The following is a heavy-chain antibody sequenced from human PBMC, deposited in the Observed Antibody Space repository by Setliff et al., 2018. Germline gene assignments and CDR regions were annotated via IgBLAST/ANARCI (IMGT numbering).Heavy chain of an antibody. CDR1: GFSLTTYGVG. CDR2: IYWNDDK. CDR3: AHKYGDYVRYFQH. D-gene: IGHD4-17*01. Sequence: SGPTLVNPTQTLTLTCTFSGFSLTTYGVGVGWVRQPPGKALEWLALIYWNDDKRYSPSLKSRLTITKDTSKNQVVITMTNMDPVDTATYCAHKYGDYVRYFQHWGQGTLVTVSS. J-gene: IGHJ1*01. V-gene: IGHV2-5*01.